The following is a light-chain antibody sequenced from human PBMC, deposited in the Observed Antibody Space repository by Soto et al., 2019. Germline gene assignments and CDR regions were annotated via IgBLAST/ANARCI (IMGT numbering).Light chain of an antibody. Sequence: DIQMTQSPSSVSASVGDRVTIACRASQGISSWLAGYQQKPGKAPKLLIYAASSLQSGVPSRFSGGGSGTEFTLTINSLQSEDSAVYYCQQHNQWPITFGQGTRLEI. V-gene: IGKV1-12*01. CDR2: AAS. J-gene: IGKJ5*01. CDR3: QQHNQWPIT. CDR1: QGISSW.